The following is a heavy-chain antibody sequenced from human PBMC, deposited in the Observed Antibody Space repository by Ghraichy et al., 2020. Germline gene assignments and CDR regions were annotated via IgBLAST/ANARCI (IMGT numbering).Heavy chain of an antibody. Sequence: SLNISCAASGFTLSNYAMSWVRQAPGKGLEWVSTFSGSGGNTYYADSVKGRFTISRDNSKKTLYLQMNSLRAEDTAVYYCAKGGFGYYYYNAMDVWGQGTTVTVSS. CDR3: AKGGFGYYYYNAMDV. V-gene: IGHV3-23*01. D-gene: IGHD3-10*01. J-gene: IGHJ6*02. CDR2: FSGSGGNT. CDR1: GFTLSNYA.